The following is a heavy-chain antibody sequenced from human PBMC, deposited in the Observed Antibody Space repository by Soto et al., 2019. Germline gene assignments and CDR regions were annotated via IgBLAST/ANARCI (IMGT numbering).Heavy chain of an antibody. V-gene: IGHV3-30-3*01. Sequence: VGSLILSCSASGFTFSSYAMHWVRQAPGKWLEWVAVISYDGSNKYYADSVKGRFTISRDNSKNTLYLQMNSLRAEDTAVYYCASARGSGSYYYYYYGMDVWGQGTTVTVSS. CDR3: ASARGSGSYYYYYYGMDV. CDR2: ISYDGSNK. CDR1: GFTFSSYA. J-gene: IGHJ6*02. D-gene: IGHD1-26*01.